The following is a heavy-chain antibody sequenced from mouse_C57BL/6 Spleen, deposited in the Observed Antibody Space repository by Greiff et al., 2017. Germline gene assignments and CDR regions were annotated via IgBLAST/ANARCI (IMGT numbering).Heavy chain of an antibody. CDR3: ASRNYYGGSYWYFDV. CDR1: GYTFTSYW. J-gene: IGHJ1*03. Sequence: FQLQQSGAELVMPGASVKLSCKASGYTFTSYWMHWVKQRPGQGLEWIGEIDPSDSYTNYNQKFKGKSTLTVDKSSSTAYMQLSSLTSEDSAVYYCASRNYYGGSYWYFDVWGTGTTVTVSS. CDR2: IDPSDSYT. V-gene: IGHV1-69*01. D-gene: IGHD1-1*01.